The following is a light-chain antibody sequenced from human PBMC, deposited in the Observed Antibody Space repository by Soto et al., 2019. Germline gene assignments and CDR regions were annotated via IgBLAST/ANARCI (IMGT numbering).Light chain of an antibody. J-gene: IGLJ1*01. CDR1: HNDIGTYDY. CDR2: GVT. V-gene: IGLV2-14*03. CDR3: SSFTSNRIYV. Sequence: QSALTQPTSVSGSPGQSITISCTGNHNDIGTYDYVSWYQQHPGRAPRLLIYGVTTRPSGISDRFSASKSGITASLTISGLQPEDEADYYCSSFTSNRIYVFGPGTKLTVL.